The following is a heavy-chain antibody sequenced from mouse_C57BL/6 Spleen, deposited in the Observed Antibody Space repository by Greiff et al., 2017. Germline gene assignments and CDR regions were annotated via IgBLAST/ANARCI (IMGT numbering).Heavy chain of an antibody. D-gene: IGHD3-1*01. CDR1: GFNIQDYY. J-gene: IGHJ2*01. CDR2: IDPDDGEH. CDR3: ARGPGVDY. V-gene: IGHV14-2*01. Sequence: VHVKQSGAELVTPGASVKLSCTASGFNIQDYYLHWVKQRTEQGLEWIGRIDPDDGEHKYAPQFQGKATLTANTSSNAAYLQLSSLTSEDTAVNYYARGPGVDYWGQGTTRTVSS.